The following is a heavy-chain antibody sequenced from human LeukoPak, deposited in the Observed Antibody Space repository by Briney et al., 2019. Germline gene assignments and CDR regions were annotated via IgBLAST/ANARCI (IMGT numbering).Heavy chain of an antibody. D-gene: IGHD3-10*01. V-gene: IGHV4-59*12. CDR1: GGSISSYY. CDR2: IYYSGST. Sequence: SETLSLTCTVSGGSISSYYWSWIRQPPGKGLEWIGYIYYSGSTNYNPPLKSRVTISVDTSKNQFSLKPSSVTAADTAVYYCARASYYYGSGSFDYWGQGTLVTVSS. J-gene: IGHJ4*02. CDR3: ARASYYYGSGSFDY.